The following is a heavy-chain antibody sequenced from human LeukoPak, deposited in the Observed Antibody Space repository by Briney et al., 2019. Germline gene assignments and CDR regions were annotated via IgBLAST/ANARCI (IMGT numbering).Heavy chain of an antibody. CDR2: VTGSGGSI. CDR3: AKDRGSYYYYYYMDV. Sequence: GGSLSLSCAASGFTFSSYAMSWVRQAPGKGLEWVSAVTGSGGSIYYADSVKGRFTISRDNSKNTLYLQMNSLRAEDTAVYYCAKDRGSYYYYYYMDVWGKGTTVTVSS. CDR1: GFTFSSYA. J-gene: IGHJ6*03. D-gene: IGHD3-16*01. V-gene: IGHV3-23*01.